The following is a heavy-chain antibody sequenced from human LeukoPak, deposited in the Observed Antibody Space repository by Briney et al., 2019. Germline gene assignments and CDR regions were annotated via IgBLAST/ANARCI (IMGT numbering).Heavy chain of an antibody. CDR1: GFTFSSYW. CDR2: IKQDGSEK. J-gene: IGHJ6*02. V-gene: IGHV3-7*03. CDR3: ARDMATITLDV. Sequence: GGSLRLSCAASGFTFSSYWMSWVRQAPGKGLEWAANIKQDGSEKYYVDSVKGRFTISRDNAKNSLYLQMNSLRAEDTAVYYCARDMATITLDVWGQGTTVTVSS. D-gene: IGHD5-24*01.